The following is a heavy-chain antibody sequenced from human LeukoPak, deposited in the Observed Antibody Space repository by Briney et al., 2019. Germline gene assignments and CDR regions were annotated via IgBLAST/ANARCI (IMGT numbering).Heavy chain of an antibody. CDR2: IYYSGST. D-gene: IGHD3-22*01. J-gene: IGHJ3*02. Sequence: TSETLSLTCTVSGGSISSYYWSWVRQPPGKGLEWIGYIYYSGSTNYNPSLKSRVTISVDTSKNQFSLKLSSVTAADTAVYYCARGFGYYDSSGYLQAFDIWGQGTMVTVSS. CDR3: ARGFGYYDSSGYLQAFDI. V-gene: IGHV4-59*01. CDR1: GGSISSYY.